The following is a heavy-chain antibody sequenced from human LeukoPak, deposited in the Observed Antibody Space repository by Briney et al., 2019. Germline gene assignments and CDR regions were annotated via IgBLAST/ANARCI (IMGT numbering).Heavy chain of an antibody. D-gene: IGHD5-18*01. Sequence: PGGSLRLSCAASGFTFSNYEMHWVRQAPGKGLEWVSYISSSGSDIYYADSVKGRFTISRDNAKNSLYLQMNSLRAEDTAVYYCAGGGYRLFDYWGQGTLVTVSS. J-gene: IGHJ4*02. CDR1: GFTFSNYE. CDR2: ISSSGSDI. V-gene: IGHV3-48*03. CDR3: AGGGYRLFDY.